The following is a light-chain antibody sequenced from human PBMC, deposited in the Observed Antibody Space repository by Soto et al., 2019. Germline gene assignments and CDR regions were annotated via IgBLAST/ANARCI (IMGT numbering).Light chain of an antibody. Sequence: EIVLTQSPATLSLSPGERATLSCRASQSVSSYLAWYQQKPGQAPRLLIYDASNRATGIPAGFSGSGSVTDFTLTISSLEPEDFAVYYCQQRSNWPPVYTFGQGTKLEIK. CDR1: QSVSSY. CDR2: DAS. J-gene: IGKJ2*01. V-gene: IGKV3-11*01. CDR3: QQRSNWPPVYT.